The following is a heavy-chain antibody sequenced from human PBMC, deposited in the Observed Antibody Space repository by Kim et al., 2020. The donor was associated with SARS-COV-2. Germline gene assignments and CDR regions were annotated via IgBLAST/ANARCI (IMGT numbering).Heavy chain of an antibody. J-gene: IGHJ6*02. CDR1: GGSISSGGYY. D-gene: IGHD2-2*01. CDR3: ARDPRYCSSTSCYAGDYGMDV. CDR2: IYYSGST. V-gene: IGHV4-31*03. Sequence: SETLSLTCTVSGGSISSGGYYWSWIRQHPGKGLEWIGYIYYSGSTYYNPSLKSRVTISVDTSKNQFSLKLSSVTAADTAVYYCARDPRYCSSTSCYAGDYGMDVWGQGTTVTVSS.